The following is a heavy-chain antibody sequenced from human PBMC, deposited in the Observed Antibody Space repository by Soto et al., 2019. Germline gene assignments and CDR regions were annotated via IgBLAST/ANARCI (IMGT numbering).Heavy chain of an antibody. CDR1: GFTFSSYW. V-gene: IGHV3-7*03. Sequence: EVQLVESGGGLVQPGGSLRLSCAASGFTFSSYWMSWVRQAPGKGLEWVANIKQDGSEKYYVDSVKGRFTISRDNAKNSLYLQMNSLRAEDTAVYYCASSRVNYYYGMDVWGQGTTFTVSS. CDR2: IKQDGSEK. J-gene: IGHJ6*02. D-gene: IGHD2-2*01. CDR3: ASSRVNYYYGMDV.